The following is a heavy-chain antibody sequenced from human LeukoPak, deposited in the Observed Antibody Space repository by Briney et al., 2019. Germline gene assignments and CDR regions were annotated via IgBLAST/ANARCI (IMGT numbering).Heavy chain of an antibody. CDR3: ASGLGDYNTDWFPVSGY. CDR1: GYTFTTHD. D-gene: IGHD3-9*01. V-gene: IGHV1-8*01. J-gene: IGHJ4*02. Sequence: ASVKVSCKASGYTFTTHDLTWVRQATGQGLEWMGWMNPGSGDTAYAQKFQGRVTMTRDTSMSTAYMELNSLGSEDTAIYYCASGLGDYNTDWFPVSGYWGQGTPVTVSS. CDR2: MNPGSGDT.